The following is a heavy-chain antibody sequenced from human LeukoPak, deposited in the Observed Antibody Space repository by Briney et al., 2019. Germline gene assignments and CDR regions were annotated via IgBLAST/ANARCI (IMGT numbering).Heavy chain of an antibody. CDR1: GGSFSGYY. V-gene: IGHV4-34*01. Sequence: PSETLSLTCAVYGGSFSGYYWSWIRQPPGKGLEWIGEINHSGSTNYNPSLKSRVTISVDTSKNQFSLKLSSVTAADTAVYYCARGLIAVAGFVFDYWGQGTLVTVSS. CDR2: INHSGST. CDR3: ARGLIAVAGFVFDY. D-gene: IGHD6-19*01. J-gene: IGHJ4*02.